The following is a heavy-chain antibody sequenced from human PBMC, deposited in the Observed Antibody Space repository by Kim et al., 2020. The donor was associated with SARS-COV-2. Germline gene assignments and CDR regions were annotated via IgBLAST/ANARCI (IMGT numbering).Heavy chain of an antibody. J-gene: IGHJ6*02. D-gene: IGHD1-26*01. CDR2: ISSSSSYI. Sequence: GGSLRLSCAASGFTFSSYSMNWVRQAPGKGLEWVSSISSSSSYIYYAYSVKGRFTISRANAKNSLYLQMNRLRAEDTEVYYCARDPGRGSYCLGVDGMDVWGQGTTVTVSS. CDR3: ARDPGRGSYCLGVDGMDV. V-gene: IGHV3-21*01. CDR1: GFTFSSYS.